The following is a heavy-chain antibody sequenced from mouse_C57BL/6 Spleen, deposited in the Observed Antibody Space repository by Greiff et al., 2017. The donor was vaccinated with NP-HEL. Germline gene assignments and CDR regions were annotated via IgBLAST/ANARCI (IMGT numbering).Heavy chain of an antibody. V-gene: IGHV1-5*01. J-gene: IGHJ3*01. D-gene: IGHD2-13*01. CDR1: GYTFTSYW. CDR3: TRGKYDSSFAY. Sequence: EVQLQQSGTVLARPGASVKMSCKTSGYTFTSYWMHWVKQRPGQGLEWIGAIYPGNSGTSYNQKFKGKAKLTAGTSASTAYMELSSLTNEDSAVYSCTRGKYDSSFAYWGQGTRVTVSA. CDR2: IYPGNSGT.